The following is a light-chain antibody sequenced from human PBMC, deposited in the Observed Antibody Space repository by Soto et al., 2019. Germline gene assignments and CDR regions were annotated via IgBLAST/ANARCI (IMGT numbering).Light chain of an antibody. V-gene: IGLV2-11*01. Sequence: QSALTQPRSVSGSPGQSVTISCTGTSSDVGAYHYVSWYQQHPGKAPKLMIYDVNQRPSGVPDRFSGSKSGNTASLTISGLQPEDEADYYCCSYAGTYIFYVFGTGTKVTVL. J-gene: IGLJ1*01. CDR2: DVN. CDR1: SSDVGAYHY. CDR3: CSYAGTYIFYV.